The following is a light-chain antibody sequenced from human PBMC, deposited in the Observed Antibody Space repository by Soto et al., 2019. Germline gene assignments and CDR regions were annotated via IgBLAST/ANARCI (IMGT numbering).Light chain of an antibody. Sequence: DIQMTQSPSSLSASVGDRVTITCRASQSVNTYLNWYQKRQGKAPKLLIYAATSLQSGVPPRFSGGGSWTDFNLTISGLQPEDFATDYCQQSHNTPYTFGLGTMLEVK. CDR1: QSVNTY. CDR2: AAT. V-gene: IGKV1-39*01. J-gene: IGKJ2*01. CDR3: QQSHNTPYT.